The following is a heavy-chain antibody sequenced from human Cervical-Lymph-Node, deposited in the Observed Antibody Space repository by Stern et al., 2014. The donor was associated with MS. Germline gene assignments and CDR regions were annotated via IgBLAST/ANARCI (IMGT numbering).Heavy chain of an antibody. CDR3: VHRRQADWGVDFDV. CDR1: GFSLRTSGVG. CDR2: VYWDDDK. D-gene: IGHD7-27*01. V-gene: IGHV2-5*02. Sequence: QVTLQESGPTLVKPTQTLTLTCTFSGFSLRTSGVGVGWIRQPPGKALEWLALVYWDDDKLYSPSLKNRLTVTKDTSKNQVVLTMTNLDPVDTATYYCVHRRQADWGVDFDVWGQGTMVAVSS. J-gene: IGHJ3*01.